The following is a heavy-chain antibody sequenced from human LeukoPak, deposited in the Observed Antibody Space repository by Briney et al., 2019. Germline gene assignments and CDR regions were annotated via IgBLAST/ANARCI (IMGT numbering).Heavy chain of an antibody. CDR2: IYSGGST. CDR3: ARVDSGSYYTLDY. J-gene: IGHJ4*02. V-gene: IGHV3-53*01. Sequence: GGSLRLSCAASGFTFSSYAMSWVRQAPGKGLEWVSVIYSGGSTYYADSVKGRFTISRDNSKNTLYLQMNSLRAEDTAVYYCARVDSGSYYTLDYWGQGTLVTVSS. CDR1: GFTFSSYA. D-gene: IGHD1-26*01.